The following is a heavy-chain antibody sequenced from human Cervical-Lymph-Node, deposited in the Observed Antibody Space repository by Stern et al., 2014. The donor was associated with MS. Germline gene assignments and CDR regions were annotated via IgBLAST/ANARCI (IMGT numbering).Heavy chain of an antibody. CDR3: ARARQEGSWYSVMDV. D-gene: IGHD6-13*01. J-gene: IGHJ6*02. V-gene: IGHV7-4-1*02. Sequence: QVQLVQSGSELKTPGSSVTISCQASGYTFSRYGLNWVRQAPGQGLEWMGWINPNLGRPTYAQSFTGRVAFSLEPSVNTEYMDVSSLESEDTAIYYCARARQEGSWYSVMDVWGHGTTVTVS. CDR2: INPNLGRP. CDR1: GYTFSRYG.